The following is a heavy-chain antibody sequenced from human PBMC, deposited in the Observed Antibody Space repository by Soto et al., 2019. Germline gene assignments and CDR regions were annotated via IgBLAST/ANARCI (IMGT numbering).Heavy chain of an antibody. CDR2: MSGSGGST. Sequence: EVQLLESGDGLVQPGGSLRLSCAASGFTFNSYAMRRVRQAPGKWLEWVSAMSGSGGSTYYADSEKCRFTISRENSKNALSLQMNRLRAEDTAVYYCAKARGGHCSDGSCYPWAADAFDIWGQGTMVNVSS. V-gene: IGHV3-23*01. CDR3: AKARGGHCSDGSCYPWAADAFDI. D-gene: IGHD2-15*01. CDR1: GFTFNSYA. J-gene: IGHJ3*02.